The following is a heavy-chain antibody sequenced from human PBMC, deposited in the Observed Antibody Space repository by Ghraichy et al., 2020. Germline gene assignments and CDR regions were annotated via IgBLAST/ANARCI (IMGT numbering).Heavy chain of an antibody. J-gene: IGHJ4*02. CDR1: GFSLSTSGMC. D-gene: IGHD6-6*01. CDR3: ARSPLPYSSSPQEENYFDY. CDR2: IDWDDDK. V-gene: IGHV2-70*11. Sequence: SGPTLVKPTQTLTLTCTFSGFSLSTSGMCVSWIRQPPGKALEWLARIDWDDDKYYSTSLKTRLTISKDTSKNQVVLTMTNMDPVDTATYYCARSPLPYSSSPQEENYFDYWGQGTLVTVSS.